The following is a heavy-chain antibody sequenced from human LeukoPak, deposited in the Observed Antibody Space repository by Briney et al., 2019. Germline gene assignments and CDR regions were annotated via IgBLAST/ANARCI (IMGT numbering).Heavy chain of an antibody. D-gene: IGHD1-26*01. J-gene: IGHJ3*02. CDR3: ARDRRRELLHAFDI. CDR1: GGTISRYY. CDR2: IDYIGST. Sequence: SEALSLTCTVSGGTISRYYWSWIRQPPGKGLEWIAYIDYIGSTNYNPSLKSRLTISLDASKNQSSLKLSSVTAADTAVYYCARDRRRELLHAFDIWGQGTMVTVSS. V-gene: IGHV4-59*01.